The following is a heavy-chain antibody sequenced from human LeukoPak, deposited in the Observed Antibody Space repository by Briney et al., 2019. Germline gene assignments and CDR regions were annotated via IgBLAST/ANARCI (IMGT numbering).Heavy chain of an antibody. D-gene: IGHD1-26*01. CDR1: GGSISSYY. Sequence: SETLSLTCTVSGGSISSYYWSWIRQPPGKGLEWIGYIYYSGSTNYNPSLKSRVTISVDTSKNQFSLKLSSVTAADTAVYYCARSFRIVGATTGWFDPWGQGTLVTVSS. CDR3: ARSFRIVGATTGWFDP. V-gene: IGHV4-59*08. J-gene: IGHJ5*02. CDR2: IYYSGST.